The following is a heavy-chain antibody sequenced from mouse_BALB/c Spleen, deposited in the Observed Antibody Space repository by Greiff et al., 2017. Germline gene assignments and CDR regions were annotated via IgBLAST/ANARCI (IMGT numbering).Heavy chain of an antibody. V-gene: IGHV5-17*02. CDR2: ISSGSSTI. CDR1: GFTFSSFG. J-gene: IGHJ2*01. Sequence: EVQLVESGGGLVQPGGSRKLSCAASGFTFSSFGMHWVRQAPEKGLEWVAYISSGSSTIYYADTVKGRFTISRDNPKNTLFLQMTSLRSEDTAMYYCARSDGYFSDYWGQGTTLTVSS. CDR3: ARSDGYFSDY. D-gene: IGHD2-3*01.